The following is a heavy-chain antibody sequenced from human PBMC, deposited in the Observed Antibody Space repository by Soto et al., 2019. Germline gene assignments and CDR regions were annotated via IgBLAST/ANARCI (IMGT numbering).Heavy chain of an antibody. V-gene: IGHV3-21*01. Sequence: GGSLRFSCAASGFTFSSYNMNWVRPAPGKGREWVSSMSGSSTYIYYADSVKGRFTISRDNAKNSRYLQMNSLRAEDTAEYYYGRVQNSSLWDFWAKGSLAPVS. CDR2: MSGSSTYI. CDR3: GRVQNSSLWDF. D-gene: IGHD2-15*01. CDR1: GFTFSSYN. J-gene: IGHJ4*02.